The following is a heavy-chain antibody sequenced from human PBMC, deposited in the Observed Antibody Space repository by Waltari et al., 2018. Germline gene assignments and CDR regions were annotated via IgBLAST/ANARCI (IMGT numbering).Heavy chain of an antibody. CDR3: GTSPDYSTSEGY. D-gene: IGHD4-4*01. V-gene: IGHV3-23*01. J-gene: IGHJ4*02. CDR2: VSGGGGTT. Sequence: EVQVLESGGGLVQPGGSLRLSCAASGFTFTNYPMTWVRQAPGKGLEWVSSVSGGGGTTYYADSVKGRFTISRDNSKNTLFQQMNSLRAEDTAVYYCGTSPDYSTSEGYWGQGTLVTVSS. CDR1: GFTFTNYP.